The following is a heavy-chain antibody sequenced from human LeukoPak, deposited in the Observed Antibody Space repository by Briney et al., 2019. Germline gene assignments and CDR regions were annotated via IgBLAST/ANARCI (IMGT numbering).Heavy chain of an antibody. CDR1: GSTFTSYD. V-gene: IGHV1-8*03. D-gene: IGHD4-23*01. Sequence: GASVKVSCKASGSTFTSYDINWVRQATGQGREWMGWMNLNSGKTGLAQKFQGTVTITTTTTIGTAYMEMSSLRSEATAVYYCARVLYGGTSPLNYWGQGTLVTVSS. J-gene: IGHJ4*02. CDR2: MNLNSGKT. CDR3: ARVLYGGTSPLNY.